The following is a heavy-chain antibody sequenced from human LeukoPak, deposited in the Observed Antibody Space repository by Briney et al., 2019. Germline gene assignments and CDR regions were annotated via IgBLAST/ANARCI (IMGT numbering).Heavy chain of an antibody. CDR1: GFAFSSYT. Sequence: GGSLRLSCAASGFAFSSYTMQWVRQAPGKGLQWVSCISGGSSRTTYIYYADSVKGRLTISRDNGKNSLYLQMNSLRAEDTAFYYRATDWAGRSYFDYWGQGTLVTVSS. V-gene: IGHV3-21*06. D-gene: IGHD3-16*01. CDR3: ATDWAGRSYFDY. J-gene: IGHJ4*02. CDR2: ISGGSSRTTYI.